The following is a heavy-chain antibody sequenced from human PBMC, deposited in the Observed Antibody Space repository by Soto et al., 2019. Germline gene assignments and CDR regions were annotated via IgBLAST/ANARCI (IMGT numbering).Heavy chain of an antibody. D-gene: IGHD3-22*01. CDR1: RGTFTNYA. Sequence: SVKVSCKALRGTFTNYAFSWVRQAPGQGLEWMGGIMPFFGSGNYAQKFQGRINITADESTSSVYLELTSLRSEDTAVYYCARDRAGYYSHFVYWGQGTLVTV. CDR3: ARDRAGYYSHFVY. J-gene: IGHJ4*02. CDR2: IMPFFGSG. V-gene: IGHV1-69*13.